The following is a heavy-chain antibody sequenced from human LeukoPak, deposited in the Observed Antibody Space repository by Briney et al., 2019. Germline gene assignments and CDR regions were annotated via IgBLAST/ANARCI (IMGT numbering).Heavy chain of an antibody. Sequence: GGSLRLSCAASGFTFDNYAMHWVRQAPGKGLEWVSGISWNGGSTGYADSVKGRFTISRDNAKNSLYLQMNSPRAEDTALYYCAKGLRSNRAVAGTDYWGQGTLVTVSS. J-gene: IGHJ4*02. CDR2: ISWNGGST. D-gene: IGHD6-19*01. CDR3: AKGLRSNRAVAGTDY. CDR1: GFTFDNYA. V-gene: IGHV3-9*01.